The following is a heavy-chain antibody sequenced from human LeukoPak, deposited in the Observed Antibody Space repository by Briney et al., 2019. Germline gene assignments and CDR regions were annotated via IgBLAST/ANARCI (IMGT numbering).Heavy chain of an antibody. J-gene: IGHJ4*02. CDR1: GFTFSSYA. D-gene: IGHD6-19*01. CDR3: ARVGSSGWYLDY. Sequence: GGSLRLSCAASGFTFSSYAMSWVRQAPGKGLEWVSAISDSGGSTYCADSVKGRFTISRDNAKNSLYLQMNSLRAEDTAVYYCARVGSSGWYLDYWGQGTLVTVSS. V-gene: IGHV3-23*01. CDR2: ISDSGGST.